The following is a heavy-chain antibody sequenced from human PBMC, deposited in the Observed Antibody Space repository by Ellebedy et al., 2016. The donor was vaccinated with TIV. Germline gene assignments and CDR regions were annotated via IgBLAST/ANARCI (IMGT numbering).Heavy chain of an antibody. Sequence: SLKISCAVSGFTSHDHAMHWVRQAPGKGLEWVSGIFWNSGDTGYADSVKGRFTISRDNAKSSLYLQMNSLRAEDTAVYYCARDFGYGDPNSDSWGQGTLVSVSS. V-gene: IGHV3-9*02. CDR2: IFWNSGDT. D-gene: IGHD4-17*01. CDR1: GFTSHDHA. CDR3: ARDFGYGDPNSDS. J-gene: IGHJ4*02.